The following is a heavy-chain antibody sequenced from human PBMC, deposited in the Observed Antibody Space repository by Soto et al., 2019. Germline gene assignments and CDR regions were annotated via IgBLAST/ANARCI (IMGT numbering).Heavy chain of an antibody. CDR3: ATSLNYDFWRGYAATDFDF. CDR1: EYSVTPYW. Sequence: GECLKCYCEGSEYSVTPYWIAWVHHMPGKGLKWMGIIYPGDSDTRYSPSFQGQVTISADKSISTAYLQWRSLKASDTAMYYCATSLNYDFWRGYAATDFDFWGPGTLVTVSS. CDR2: IYPGDSDT. D-gene: IGHD3-3*01. J-gene: IGHJ4*02. V-gene: IGHV5-51*07.